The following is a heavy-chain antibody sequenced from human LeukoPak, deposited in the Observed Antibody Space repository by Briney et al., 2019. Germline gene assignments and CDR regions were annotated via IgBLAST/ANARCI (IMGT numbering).Heavy chain of an antibody. J-gene: IGHJ5*02. Sequence: PGGSLRLSCAASVFTFSSYWMSWVRQAPGKGLEWVANIKQDGSEKYYVDSVKGRFTISRDNSKNTLYLQMNSLRAEETAVYYCARDLSGSYWHWFDPWGQGTLVTVSS. D-gene: IGHD1-26*01. V-gene: IGHV3-7*01. CDR1: VFTFSSYW. CDR2: IKQDGSEK. CDR3: ARDLSGSYWHWFDP.